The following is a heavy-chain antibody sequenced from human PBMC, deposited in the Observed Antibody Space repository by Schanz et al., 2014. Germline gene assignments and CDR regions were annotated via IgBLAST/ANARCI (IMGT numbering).Heavy chain of an antibody. V-gene: IGHV3-48*04. Sequence: EVQLVESGGGLVQPGGSLRLSCAASGFTFSSYSMNWVRQAPGKGLEWVSYISRSSSSIYYADSVKGRFTISRDNAKNSLYLQMHSLRAEDTAVYYCARGRSLGWCDYWGQGALVIVS. CDR3: ARGRSLGWCDY. J-gene: IGHJ4*02. CDR1: GFTFSSYS. CDR2: ISRSSSSI. D-gene: IGHD2-21*01.